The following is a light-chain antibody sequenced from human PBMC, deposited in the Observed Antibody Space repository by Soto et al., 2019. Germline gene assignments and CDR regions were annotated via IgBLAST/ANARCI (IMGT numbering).Light chain of an antibody. CDR1: QSLLHSNGYNY. CDR2: LGS. V-gene: IGKV2-28*01. Sequence: DIVMTQSPLSLPVTPGEPASISCRSSQSLLHSNGYNYLDWYLQKTGQSPQLLIYLGSNRASGVPDRCSGSGSGTDFTLKISRVEADDVGVYYCMQALQTPITFGQGTRLEIK. CDR3: MQALQTPIT. J-gene: IGKJ5*01.